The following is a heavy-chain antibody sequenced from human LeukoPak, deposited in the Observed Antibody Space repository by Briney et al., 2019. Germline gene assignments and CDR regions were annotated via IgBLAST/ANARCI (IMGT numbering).Heavy chain of an antibody. V-gene: IGHV1-2*02. CDR3: ARDRGYCSSTSCYDWFDP. Sequence: ASVKVSCKASGYIFTGYYMHWVRQAPGQGLEWMGWINPNSGGTNYAQKFQGRVTMTRDTSISTAYMELSRLRSDDTAVYYCARDRGYCSSTSCYDWFDPWGQGTLVTVSS. D-gene: IGHD2-2*01. CDR1: GYIFTGYY. CDR2: INPNSGGT. J-gene: IGHJ5*02.